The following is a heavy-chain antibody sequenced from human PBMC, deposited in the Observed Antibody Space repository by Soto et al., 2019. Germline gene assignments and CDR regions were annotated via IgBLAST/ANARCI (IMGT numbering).Heavy chain of an antibody. J-gene: IGHJ6*02. V-gene: IGHV1-2*04. CDR2: INPNSGGT. D-gene: IGHD3-16*01. Sequence: EASVKVSCKASGCTFTGYYMHWVRQAPGQGLEWMGWINPNSGGTNYAQKFQGWVTMTRDTSISTAYMELSRLRSDDTAVYYCAREGLGEDGMDVWGQGTTVTVSS. CDR1: GCTFTGYY. CDR3: AREGLGEDGMDV.